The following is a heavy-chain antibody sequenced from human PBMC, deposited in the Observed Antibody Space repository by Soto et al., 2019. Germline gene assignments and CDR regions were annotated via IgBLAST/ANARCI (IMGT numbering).Heavy chain of an antibody. D-gene: IGHD6-6*01. Sequence: PGGSLRLSCAASGFTLSSYAMSWVRQAPGKGLEWVSAISGSDDSTYYADSVKGRFTISRDNSKNTLYLQMNSLRAEDTAVYYCAKRSSSSTFDYWGQGTLVTVSS. V-gene: IGHV3-23*01. J-gene: IGHJ4*02. CDR2: ISGSDDST. CDR1: GFTLSSYA. CDR3: AKRSSSSTFDY.